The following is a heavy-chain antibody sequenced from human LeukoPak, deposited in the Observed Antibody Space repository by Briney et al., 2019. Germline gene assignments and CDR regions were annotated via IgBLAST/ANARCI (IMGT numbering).Heavy chain of an antibody. D-gene: IGHD1-1*01. J-gene: IGHJ4*02. CDR3: ARHLRYAAYYFDY. CDR1: GGSVSSGSYY. V-gene: IGHV4-39*01. CDR2: IFYSGST. Sequence: PSETLSLTCTVSGGSVSSGSYYWSWIRQPPGKGLEWIGSIFYSGSTYYNPSLKSRVTISVDTSKNQFSLKLSSVTAADTAVYYCARHLRYAAYYFDYWGQGTLVTVSS.